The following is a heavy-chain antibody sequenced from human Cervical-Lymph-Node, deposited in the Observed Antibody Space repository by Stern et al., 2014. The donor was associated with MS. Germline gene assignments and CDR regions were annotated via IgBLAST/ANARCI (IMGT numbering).Heavy chain of an antibody. Sequence: QVQLVQSGAEVKKPGASVKVSCKASGYSFTRNAIHWVRQAPGQRLEWMGWVNDGSGTTKYAQKFQGRVTITRDTSASTAYMELSSLDPEDTAVYYCARVEKGDSYGYWGQGTLITVSS. D-gene: IGHD2-21*02. J-gene: IGHJ4*02. CDR2: VNDGSGTT. CDR3: ARVEKGDSYGY. CDR1: GYSFTRNA. V-gene: IGHV1-3*01.